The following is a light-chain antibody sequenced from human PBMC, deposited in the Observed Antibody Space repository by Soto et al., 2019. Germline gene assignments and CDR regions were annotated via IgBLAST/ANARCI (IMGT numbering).Light chain of an antibody. CDR1: QSVSSN. CDR3: QQYSNWPPLT. Sequence: EIVMTQSPATLFVSPGERATLSCRASQSVSSNLAWYQVKPGQAPRLLIYVASTRATGVPARFSGSGSGTEFTLTISSLQSEDFAVYYCQQYSNWPPLTFGGGTKVEI. V-gene: IGKV3-15*01. CDR2: VAS. J-gene: IGKJ4*01.